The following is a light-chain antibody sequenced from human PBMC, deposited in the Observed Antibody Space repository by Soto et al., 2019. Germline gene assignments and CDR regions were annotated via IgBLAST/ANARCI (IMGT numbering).Light chain of an antibody. CDR2: GAS. CDR3: QQYNNYPLT. J-gene: IGKJ4*01. CDR1: QDISTW. V-gene: IGKV1D-16*01. Sequence: DIQMTQSPSSLTAFVGDRVTIACRASQDISTWLAWHQQKPGKTPKCLIFGASKLQNGVPSRFNGSGSGAHFTLTISSLQPEDSATYFCQQYNNYPLTFGAGIKVEI.